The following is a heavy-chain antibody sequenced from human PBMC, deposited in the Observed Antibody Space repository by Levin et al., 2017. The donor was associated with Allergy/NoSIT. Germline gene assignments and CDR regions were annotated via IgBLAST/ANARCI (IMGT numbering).Heavy chain of an antibody. Sequence: SLKISCAASGFTFDDYAMHWVRQAPGKGLEWVSGISWNSGSIVYADSVKGRFTIFRDNAKNSLYLQMNSLRTEDTALYYCARDNIVLPDAFDIWGQGTMVIVSS. V-gene: IGHV3-9*01. CDR2: ISWNSGSI. D-gene: IGHD3-16*02. J-gene: IGHJ3*02. CDR3: ARDNIVLPDAFDI. CDR1: GFTFDDYA.